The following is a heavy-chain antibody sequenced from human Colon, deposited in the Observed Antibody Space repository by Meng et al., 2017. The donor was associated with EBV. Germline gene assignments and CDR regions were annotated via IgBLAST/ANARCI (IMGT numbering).Heavy chain of an antibody. D-gene: IGHD5-24*01. CDR1: GASISSNNW. V-gene: IGHV4-4*02. Sequence: VYLQKSGPGLVEPSGTLSLTCAVSGASISSNNWWSWVRQPPGKGLEWIGEIYHGGNTNYNPSLKSRVTISVDRSNDQFSLSLSSVTAADTAVYYCARGNAYNAPSFDYWGQGTLVTVSS. J-gene: IGHJ4*02. CDR2: IYHGGNT. CDR3: ARGNAYNAPSFDY.